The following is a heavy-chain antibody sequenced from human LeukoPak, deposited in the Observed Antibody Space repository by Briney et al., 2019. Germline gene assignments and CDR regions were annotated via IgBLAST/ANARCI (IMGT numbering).Heavy chain of an antibody. V-gene: IGHV3-7*01. J-gene: IGHJ5*02. D-gene: IGHD4-23*01. Sequence: GSLRLSCVVSGFTFSSYWMSWVRQAPGKGLEWVANIKEDGSEKYYVDSVKGRFTISRDNAKNSLYLQMNSLRAEDTAVYYCARETTVITDTAWFDPWGQGTLLTVSS. CDR2: IKEDGSEK. CDR1: GFTFSSYW. CDR3: ARETTVITDTAWFDP.